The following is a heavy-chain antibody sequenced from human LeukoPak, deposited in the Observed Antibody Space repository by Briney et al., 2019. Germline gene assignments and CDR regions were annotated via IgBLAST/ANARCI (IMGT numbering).Heavy chain of an antibody. V-gene: IGHV3-53*01. CDR3: ASSIVGATTDFDY. J-gene: IGHJ4*02. CDR2: IYSGGST. D-gene: IGHD1-26*01. Sequence: HPGGSLRLSCAASGFTVSSNYMSWARHAPGKGLEWVSVIYSGGSTYYAASVKGRFTISRDNSKNTLYLKMNSLKAEDTAVYYCASSIVGATTDFDYWGQGTLVTVSS. CDR1: GFTVSSNY.